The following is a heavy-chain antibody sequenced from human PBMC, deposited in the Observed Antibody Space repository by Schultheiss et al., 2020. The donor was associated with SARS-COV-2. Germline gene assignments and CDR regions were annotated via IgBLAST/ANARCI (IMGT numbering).Heavy chain of an antibody. D-gene: IGHD3-10*01. CDR3: ASSGGSGSYYGSN. Sequence: SETLSLTCTVSGGSISSYYWSWIRQPAGKGLEWIGSIYYSGSTYYNPSLKSRVTISVDTSKNQFSLKLSSVTAADTAVYYCASSGGSGSYYGSNWGQGTLVTVSS. J-gene: IGHJ4*02. V-gene: IGHV4-4*07. CDR1: GGSISSYY. CDR2: IYYSGST.